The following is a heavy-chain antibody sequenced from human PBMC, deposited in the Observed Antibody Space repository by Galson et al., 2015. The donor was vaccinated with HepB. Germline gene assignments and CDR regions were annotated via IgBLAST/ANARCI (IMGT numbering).Heavy chain of an antibody. CDR2: INAGNGNT. CDR3: ARSPKAVAGPAIDY. V-gene: IGHV1-3*01. CDR1: GYTFTSYA. D-gene: IGHD6-19*01. J-gene: IGHJ4*02. Sequence: SCKASGYTFTSYAMHWVRQAPGQRLEWMGWINAGNGNTKYSQKFQGRVTITRDTSASTAYMELSSLRSEDTAVYYCARSPKAVAGPAIDYWGQGTLVTVSS.